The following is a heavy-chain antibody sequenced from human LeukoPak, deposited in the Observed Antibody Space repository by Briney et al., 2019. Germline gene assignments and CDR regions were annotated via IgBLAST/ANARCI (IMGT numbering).Heavy chain of an antibody. D-gene: IGHD6-19*01. V-gene: IGHV1-18*01. CDR2: ISAYNGNT. J-gene: IGHJ1*01. CDR1: GYTFTSYG. CDR3: ARVGDSSGPYEYFQH. Sequence: ASVKVSCKASGYTFTSYGISWVRHAPGQGLEWMGWISAYNGNTNYAQKLQGRVTMTTDTSTSTAYMELRSLRSDDTAVYYCARVGDSSGPYEYFQHWGQGTLVTVPS.